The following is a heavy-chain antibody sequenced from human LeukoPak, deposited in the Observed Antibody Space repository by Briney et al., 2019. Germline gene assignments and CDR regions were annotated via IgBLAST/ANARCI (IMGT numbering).Heavy chain of an antibody. CDR1: GFTFSSYT. Sequence: GGSLRLSCAASGFTFSSYTMNWVRQAPGKGLEWVSDISGSGGSTYYADSVKGRFTISRDNSKNTLYLQMNRLRAEDTAVYYCASRGYAVTTPLDYWGQGTLVTVSS. CDR3: ASRGYAVTTPLDY. CDR2: ISGSGGST. D-gene: IGHD4-17*01. V-gene: IGHV3-23*01. J-gene: IGHJ4*02.